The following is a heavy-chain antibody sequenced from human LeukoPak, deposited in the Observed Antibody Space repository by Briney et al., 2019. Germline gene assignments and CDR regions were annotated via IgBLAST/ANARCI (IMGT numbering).Heavy chain of an antibody. CDR1: GGSISSGGYY. Sequence: PSETLSLTCTVSGGSISSGGYYWSWIRQHPGKGLEWIGYIYYSGSTYYNPSLKSRVTISVDTSKNQFSLKLSSVTAADTAVYYCARDSGSYYGPFDYWGQGTLVTVSS. J-gene: IGHJ4*02. CDR2: IYYSGST. D-gene: IGHD1-26*01. V-gene: IGHV4-31*03. CDR3: ARDSGSYYGPFDY.